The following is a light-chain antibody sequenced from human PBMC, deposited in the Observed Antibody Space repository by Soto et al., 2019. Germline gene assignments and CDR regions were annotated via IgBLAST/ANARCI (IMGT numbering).Light chain of an antibody. CDR2: EGS. V-gene: IGLV2-23*01. Sequence: QSVLTQSASVSGSPGQSITISCTGTSSDVGTYNLVSWYQQHPGKAPKLMIYEGSKRPSGVSTRFSGSKSGNTASLTISGLQAEDEADYYCCSYAGGSTGVFGGGTQLTVL. CDR1: SSDVGTYNL. J-gene: IGLJ7*01. CDR3: CSYAGGSTGV.